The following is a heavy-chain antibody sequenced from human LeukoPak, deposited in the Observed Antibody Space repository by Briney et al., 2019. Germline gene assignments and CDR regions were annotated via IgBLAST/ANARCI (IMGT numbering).Heavy chain of an antibody. CDR2: ISFDGTNK. Sequence: GRSLRLSCAASGFTFSSYAMRWVRQAPGKGLEWVAVISFDGTNKYYTDSVKGRFSISRDNSKNTLYLEMDSLRAEDTAVYYCAKSGERWQQFWYYDNWGQGTFITVSS. CDR1: GFTFSSYA. V-gene: IGHV3-30*10. CDR3: AKSGERWQQFWYYDN. J-gene: IGHJ4*02. D-gene: IGHD5-24*01.